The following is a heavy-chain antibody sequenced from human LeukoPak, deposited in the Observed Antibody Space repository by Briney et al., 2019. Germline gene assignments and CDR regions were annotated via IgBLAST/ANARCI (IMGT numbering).Heavy chain of an antibody. CDR3: ARLRPRFEYYYDSSGY. J-gene: IGHJ4*02. V-gene: IGHV1-2*02. CDR2: IKPNSGGT. Sequence: ASVKVSCKASGYTFTGYYMHWVRQAPGQGLEWMGWIKPNSGGTNYAQKFQGRVTMTRDTSISTAYMELSRLRSDDTAVYYCARLRPRFEYYYDSSGYWGQGTLVTVSS. CDR1: GYTFTGYY. D-gene: IGHD3-22*01.